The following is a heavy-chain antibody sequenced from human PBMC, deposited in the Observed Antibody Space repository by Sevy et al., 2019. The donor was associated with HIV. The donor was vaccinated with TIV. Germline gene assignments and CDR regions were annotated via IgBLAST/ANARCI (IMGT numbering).Heavy chain of an antibody. Sequence: ASVKVSCKASGGTFSSYAISWVRQAPGQGLEWMGGIIPIFGTANYAQKFQGRVTITADESTSTAYMELSSLRSEDTAVYYCARERYGSGSDPWFDPWGQGTLVTVSS. CDR1: GGTFSSYA. CDR3: ARERYGSGSDPWFDP. J-gene: IGHJ5*02. D-gene: IGHD3-10*01. V-gene: IGHV1-69*13. CDR2: IIPIFGTA.